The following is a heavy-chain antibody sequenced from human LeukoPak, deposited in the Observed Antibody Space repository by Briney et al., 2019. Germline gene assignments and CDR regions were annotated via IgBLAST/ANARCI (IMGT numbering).Heavy chain of an antibody. Sequence: SVEVSCKASGGTFSSYAISWVRQAPGQGLEWMGGIIPIFGTANYAQKFQGRVTITADESTSTAYMELSSLRSEDTAVYYCARGAGIAAAGDFDYWGQGTLVTVSS. J-gene: IGHJ4*02. V-gene: IGHV1-69*01. CDR2: IIPIFGTA. CDR3: ARGAGIAAAGDFDY. CDR1: GGTFSSYA. D-gene: IGHD6-13*01.